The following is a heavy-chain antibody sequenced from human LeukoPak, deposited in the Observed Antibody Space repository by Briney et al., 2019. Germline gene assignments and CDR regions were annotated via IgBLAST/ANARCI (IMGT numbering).Heavy chain of an antibody. Sequence: SETLSLTCTVSGGSISSYYWSWIRQPPGKGLEWIGYIYYSGSTNYNPSLKSRVTISVDTSNNQFSLKLSSVTAADTAVYYCARVGAAAGSGTYFDYWGRGTLVTVSS. D-gene: IGHD6-13*01. CDR3: ARVGAAAGSGTYFDY. V-gene: IGHV4-59*01. CDR2: IYYSGST. CDR1: GGSISSYY. J-gene: IGHJ4*02.